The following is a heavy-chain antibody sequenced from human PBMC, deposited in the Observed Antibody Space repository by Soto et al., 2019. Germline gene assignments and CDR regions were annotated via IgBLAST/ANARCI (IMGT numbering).Heavy chain of an antibody. V-gene: IGHV3-15*07. J-gene: IGHJ4*02. CDR3: VADLPGVRTNWRFDY. CDR2: IKTKGEGGTM. D-gene: IGHD1-1*01. Sequence: EVQLVESGGGFVEPGGSLRLSCVGSGLTLSHAWMTWVRQAPGKGLEWVGRIKTKGEGGTMDYAAPVKGRFSVSRDDSENTLYLHMSSVHRADTALYGSVADLPGVRTNWRFDYWGQGTLVTVFS. CDR1: GLTLSHAW.